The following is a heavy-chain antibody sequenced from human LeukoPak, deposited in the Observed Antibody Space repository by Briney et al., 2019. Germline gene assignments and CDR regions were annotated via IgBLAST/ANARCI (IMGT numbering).Heavy chain of an antibody. J-gene: IGHJ4*02. CDR3: ARGLPFSSGWYNY. CDR1: GYTFTSYD. Sequence: ASVKVSCTASGYTFTSYDINWVRQAPGQGLEWMGWMNPNSGNTGYAQKFQGRVTMTRNTSISTAYMELSSLRSEDTAVYYCARGLPFSSGWYNYWGQGTLVTVSS. D-gene: IGHD6-19*01. V-gene: IGHV1-8*01. CDR2: MNPNSGNT.